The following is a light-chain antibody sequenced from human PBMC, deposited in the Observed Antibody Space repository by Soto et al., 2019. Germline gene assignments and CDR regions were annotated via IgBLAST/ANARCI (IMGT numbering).Light chain of an antibody. CDR1: SSDVGGYNY. CDR2: DVS. Sequence: QSALTQPASVSGSPGQSITISCTGTSSDVGGYNYVSWYQQHPGKAPKLIISDVSNRPSGVSHRFSGSNSGNTASLPISGLQAEDEADYYCTPYTTSSTWVFGGGTKLTVL. V-gene: IGLV2-14*01. CDR3: TPYTTSSTWV. J-gene: IGLJ3*02.